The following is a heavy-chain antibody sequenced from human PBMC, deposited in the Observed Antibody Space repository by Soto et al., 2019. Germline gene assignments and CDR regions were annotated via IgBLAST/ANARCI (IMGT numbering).Heavy chain of an antibody. Sequence: QITLKESGPTLVKPTQTLTLTCTFSGFSLSTSGVGVGWIRQPPGKALEWLAVIYWDDDKRYSPSLKSRLTITKDTSKNQVVLTMTNMDSVDTATYYCATPHYDSSGYWYYFDYWGQGTLVTVSS. J-gene: IGHJ4*02. CDR3: ATPHYDSSGYWYYFDY. CDR1: GFSLSTSGVG. V-gene: IGHV2-5*02. CDR2: IYWDDDK. D-gene: IGHD3-22*01.